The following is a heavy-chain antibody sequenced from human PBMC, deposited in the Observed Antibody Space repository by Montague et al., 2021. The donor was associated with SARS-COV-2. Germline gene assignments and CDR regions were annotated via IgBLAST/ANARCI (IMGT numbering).Heavy chain of an antibody. J-gene: IGHJ6*02. V-gene: IGHV4-4*02. Sequence: SETLSLTCVVSGDSISTDNWWTWVRLPPGKGLEWVGEIYYTGSTKYKPSLKSRVSMSVDKSWNQFSLRLSSVTAADTAVYYCAREGSLRFEVLIGPHHYYHGMDVWGQGTTVTVSS. CDR2: IYYTGST. CDR1: GDSISTDNW. D-gene: IGHD3-9*01. CDR3: AREGSLRFEVLIGPHHYYHGMDV.